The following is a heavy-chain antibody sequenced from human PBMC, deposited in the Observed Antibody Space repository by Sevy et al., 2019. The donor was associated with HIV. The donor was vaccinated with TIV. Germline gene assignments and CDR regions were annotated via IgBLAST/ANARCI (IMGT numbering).Heavy chain of an antibody. V-gene: IGHV1-8*01. CDR2: MNPNSGNT. CDR3: ARRVLEPIRGIYYYYGMDV. CDR1: GYTFTSYD. J-gene: IGHJ6*02. D-gene: IGHD1-1*01. Sequence: ASVKVSCKASGYTFTSYDINWVRQATGQGLEWMGWMNPNSGNTGYARKFQGRVTMTRNTSISTAYMELSSLRSEDTAVYYCARRVLEPIRGIYYYYGMDVWGQGTTVTVSS.